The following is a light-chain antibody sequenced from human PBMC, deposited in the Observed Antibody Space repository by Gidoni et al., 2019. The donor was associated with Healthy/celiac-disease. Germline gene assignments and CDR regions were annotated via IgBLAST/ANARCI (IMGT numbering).Light chain of an antibody. Sequence: DLQMTQSPSSLSASVGDRVTITCRASQSISSYLYWYQQKPGNAPKLLIDAESSLQSGVPSRFSGSGSETDFTLTISSLQPEDFATYYCQQSYSTPVTFGQGTKVEIK. CDR1: QSISSY. CDR2: AES. CDR3: QQSYSTPVT. V-gene: IGKV1-39*01. J-gene: IGKJ1*01.